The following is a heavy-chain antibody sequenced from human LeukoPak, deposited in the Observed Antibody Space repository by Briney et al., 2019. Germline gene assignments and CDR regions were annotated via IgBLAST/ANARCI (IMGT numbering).Heavy chain of an antibody. D-gene: IGHD6-13*01. CDR1: GGSISSYY. CDR2: IYYSGST. Sequence: SETLSLTCTVSGGSISSYYWSWIRQPPGKGLEWIGYIYYSGSTNYNPSLKSRVTISVDTSKNQFSLKLSSVTAADTAVYYCARMDSSSWYRYFQHWGQGTLVTVSS. J-gene: IGHJ1*01. CDR3: ARMDSSSWYRYFQH. V-gene: IGHV4-59*08.